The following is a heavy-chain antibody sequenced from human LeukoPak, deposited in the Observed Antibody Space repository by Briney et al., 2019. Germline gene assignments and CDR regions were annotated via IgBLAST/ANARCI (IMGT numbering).Heavy chain of an antibody. D-gene: IGHD4-17*01. CDR1: GFTFSSYT. CDR3: AKVGALSSTNVDY. J-gene: IGHJ4*02. CDR2: IRSDGGST. Sequence: GGSLRLSCAASGFTFSSYTMSWARQAPGKGLEWVSAIRSDGGSTYYADSVKGRFTISSDNSKNTLYLQMSSLGAEDTAVYYCAKVGALSSTNVDYWGQGTLVTVSS. V-gene: IGHV3-23*01.